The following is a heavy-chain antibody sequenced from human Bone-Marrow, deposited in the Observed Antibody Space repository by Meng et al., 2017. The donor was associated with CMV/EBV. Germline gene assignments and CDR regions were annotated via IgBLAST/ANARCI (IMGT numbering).Heavy chain of an antibody. CDR2: IETSSTYI. D-gene: IGHD3-10*01. CDR3: GTTGFGEPHY. J-gene: IGHJ4*02. V-gene: IGHV3-21*01. CDR1: GFTFSSYT. Sequence: GESLKIYCAVSGFTFSSYTMNWVRQAPGKGLEWISSIETSSTYIYYAEPARGRFTISRDNTKKSLYLQMNSLRAEDTAVYYCGTTGFGEPHYWGQGKLVTFYS.